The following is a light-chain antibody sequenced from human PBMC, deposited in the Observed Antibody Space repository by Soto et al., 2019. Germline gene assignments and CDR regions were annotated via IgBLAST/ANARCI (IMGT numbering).Light chain of an antibody. V-gene: IGKV3-20*01. J-gene: IGKJ1*01. CDR2: DTS. CDR3: QQSGSSLWT. Sequence: EIVLTQSPGTLSLSPGQRANLSCRASQSIGSDSLAWYQQKPGQAPRLLIYDTSTRATGIPDRFGGSGSGTDFTLTISRLEPEDFAVYSCQQSGSSLWTFGQGTKVEIK. CDR1: QSIGSDS.